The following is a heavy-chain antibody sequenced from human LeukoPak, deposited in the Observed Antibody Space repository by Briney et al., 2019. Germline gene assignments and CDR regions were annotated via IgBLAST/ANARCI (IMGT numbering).Heavy chain of an antibody. CDR2: IYPGDSDT. CDR1: GYSFSSYW. D-gene: IGHD1-26*01. Sequence: GEPLKISCQGSGYSFSSYWIGWVRQMPGKGLEWMGIIYPGDSDTRYSPSFQGQVTISADKSISTAYLQWSSLKASDTAMYYCARPVLNSGSYYLDYWGQGTLVTVSS. V-gene: IGHV5-51*01. CDR3: ARPVLNSGSYYLDY. J-gene: IGHJ4*02.